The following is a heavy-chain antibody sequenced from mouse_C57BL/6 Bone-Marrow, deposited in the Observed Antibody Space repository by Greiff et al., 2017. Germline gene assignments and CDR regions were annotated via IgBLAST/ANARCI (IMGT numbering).Heavy chain of an antibody. D-gene: IGHD1-1*01. J-gene: IGHJ3*01. CDR2: ISYDGSN. CDR1: GYSITSGYY. Sequence: EVQLQESGPGLVKPSQSLSLTCSVTGYSITSGYYWNWIRQFPGNKLEWMGNISYDGSNNYNPSLKNRISITRDTSKNPFFLKLNSLTTEDTATYYCARENYGSSFWFAYWGQGTLVTVSA. V-gene: IGHV3-6*01. CDR3: ARENYGSSFWFAY.